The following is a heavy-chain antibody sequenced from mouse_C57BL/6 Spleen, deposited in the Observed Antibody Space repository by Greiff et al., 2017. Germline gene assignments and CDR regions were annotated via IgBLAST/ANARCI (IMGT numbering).Heavy chain of an antibody. D-gene: IGHD1-1*01. CDR3: ARPDYYGSSDGYFDV. CDR1: GYPFTGYY. Sequence: VQLQQSGPELVKPGASVKISCKASGYPFTGYYMNWVKQSPEKSLEWIGEINPSTGGTTYNQKFKAKATLTVDKSSSTAYMQLKSLTSEDSAVYYCARPDYYGSSDGYFDVWGTGTTVTVSS. CDR2: INPSTGGT. J-gene: IGHJ1*03. V-gene: IGHV1-42*01.